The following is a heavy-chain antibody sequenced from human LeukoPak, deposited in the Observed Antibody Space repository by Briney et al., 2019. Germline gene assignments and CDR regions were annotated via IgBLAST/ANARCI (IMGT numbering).Heavy chain of an antibody. V-gene: IGHV3-66*01. Sequence: GGSLRLSCAASGFTFSSYALSWVRQAPGKGLEWVSVIYSGGSTYYADSVKGRFTISRDNSKNTLYLQMNSLRAEDTAVYYCARAVVVVAAPDYWGQGTLVTVSS. J-gene: IGHJ4*02. CDR2: IYSGGST. CDR3: ARAVVVVAAPDY. D-gene: IGHD2-15*01. CDR1: GFTFSSYA.